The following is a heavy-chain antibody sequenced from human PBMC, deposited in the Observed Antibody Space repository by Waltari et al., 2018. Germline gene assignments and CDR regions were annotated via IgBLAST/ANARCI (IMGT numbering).Heavy chain of an antibody. CDR3: ARGGEEGYNYAY. CDR1: GGPISRYY. J-gene: IGHJ4*02. D-gene: IGHD5-12*01. Sequence: QVQLQESGPGLVKPSETLSLTCTVSGGPISRYYWSWIRQPPGKGLEWIGYIYYSGSTNYNPSLKSRVTISVDTSKNQFSLKLSSVTAADTAVYYCARGGEEGYNYAYWGQGTLVTVSS. CDR2: IYYSGST. V-gene: IGHV4-59*01.